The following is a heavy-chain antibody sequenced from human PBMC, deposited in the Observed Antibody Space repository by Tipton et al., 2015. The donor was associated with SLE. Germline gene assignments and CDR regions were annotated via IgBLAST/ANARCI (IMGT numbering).Heavy chain of an antibody. D-gene: IGHD6-6*01. V-gene: IGHV3-48*03. CDR3: ATSGISSSPYYYYYYMDV. CDR1: GFTFSSYE. CDR2: ISSSGSTI. Sequence: SLRLSCAASGFTFSSYEMNWVRQAPGKGLEWVSYISSSGSTIYYADSVKGRFTISRDNAKNSLYLQMNSLRAEDTAVYYCATSGISSSPYYYYYYMDVWGKGTTVTVSS. J-gene: IGHJ6*03.